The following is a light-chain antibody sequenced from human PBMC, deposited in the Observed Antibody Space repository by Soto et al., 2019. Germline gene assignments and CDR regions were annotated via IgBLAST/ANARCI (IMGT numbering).Light chain of an antibody. J-gene: IGLJ1*01. V-gene: IGLV2-14*01. CDR2: EVS. Sequence: QSVLTQPASVSGSPGQSITISCTGTNSDVGGYNYVSWYQRHPGKAPELMIYEVSHRPSGVSNRFSGSKSDNTASLTISGLQAEDEADYYCSSYTSISTLYVFGTGTKAPS. CDR1: NSDVGGYNY. CDR3: SSYTSISTLYV.